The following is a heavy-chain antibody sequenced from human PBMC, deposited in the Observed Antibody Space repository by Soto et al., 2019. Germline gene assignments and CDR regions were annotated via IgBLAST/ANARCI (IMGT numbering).Heavy chain of an antibody. D-gene: IGHD5-18*01. CDR1: GGSISSGDYY. CDR2: IYYSGSP. J-gene: IGHJ4*02. Sequence: QVQLQESGPGLVKPSQTLSLPCTVSGGSISSGDYYWSWISQPPGKGLEWIGYIYYSGSPYYNPSLMSRVTISVDTSKNQFSLKLSSVTAADTAVYYCASNSYGYTFYDYWCQGTLVTVSS. CDR3: ASNSYGYTFYDY. V-gene: IGHV4-30-4*01.